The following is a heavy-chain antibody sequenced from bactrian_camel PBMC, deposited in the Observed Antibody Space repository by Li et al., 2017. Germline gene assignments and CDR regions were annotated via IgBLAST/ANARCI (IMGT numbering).Heavy chain of an antibody. V-gene: IGHV3S31*01. J-gene: IGHJ4*01. Sequence: DVQLVESGGGSVQAGGSLKLSCIHSGYTGRRYCLSWVRQAPGKEREGVAAIDGDGMITYAHSVKGRFTISHDAAKNSVDLRMNSLKPDDTAVYYCAATGQMLSVAGCRTQGTQVTVS. CDR1: GYTGRRYC. D-gene: IGHD3*01. CDR2: IDGDGMIT.